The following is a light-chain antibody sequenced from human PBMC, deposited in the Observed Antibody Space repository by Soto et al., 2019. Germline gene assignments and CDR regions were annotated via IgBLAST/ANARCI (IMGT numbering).Light chain of an antibody. J-gene: IGLJ2*01. V-gene: IGLV2-14*01. CDR1: SSDVGGYNY. CDR2: DVS. Sequence: QSALTQPASVSASPGQSITISCTGTSSDVGGYNYVSWYQQHPGKAPKLMIYDVSNRPSGVSNRFSGSKSGNTAYLTISGLQAEDEADYYCSSYTSSITLVVFGGGTKLTVL. CDR3: SSYTSSITLVV.